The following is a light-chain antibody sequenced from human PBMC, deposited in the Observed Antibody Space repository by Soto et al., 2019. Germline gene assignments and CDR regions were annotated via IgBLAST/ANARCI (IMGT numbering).Light chain of an antibody. CDR1: SNDVGSYNQ. CDR2: EVS. Sequence: QSVLTQPASVSGSPGQSITISCTGTSNDVGSYNQVSWYQQHPGKAPKLMIYEVSKRPSGVSNRFSGSKSGNTASLTISGLQAEDEADYYCCSYAGSSTPLIFGTGTKLTVL. V-gene: IGLV2-23*02. CDR3: CSYAGSSTPLI. J-gene: IGLJ1*01.